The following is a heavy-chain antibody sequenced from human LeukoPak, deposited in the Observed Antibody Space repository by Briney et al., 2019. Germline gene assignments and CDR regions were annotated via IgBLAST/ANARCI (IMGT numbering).Heavy chain of an antibody. CDR2: IYSGGNT. CDR3: ARGEAFDY. J-gene: IGHJ4*02. V-gene: IGHV3-53*01. CDR1: GFTVSSNY. Sequence: QPGGSLRLSCAASGFTVSSNYMSWVRQAPGKGLEWVSIIYSGGNTYYADSVKGRFTISRDNSKNTLYLQMNSLRAEDTAVYYRARGEAFDYWGQGTLVTVSS.